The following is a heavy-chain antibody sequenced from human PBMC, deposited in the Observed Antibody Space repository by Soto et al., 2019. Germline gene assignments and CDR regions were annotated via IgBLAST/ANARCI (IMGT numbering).Heavy chain of an antibody. CDR2: ISGENTHT. D-gene: IGHD3-10*01. CDR3: ARDRPGISVIRGVKTYNYFDP. Sequence: ASVKVSCKASGYRFSSFGISWVRQAPGQGLEWMGWISGENTHTNYAQKFQGRVTMTTDTSTGTAYMELRSLTSDDTAVYYCARDRPGISVIRGVKTYNYFDPWGQGTLVTVSS. J-gene: IGHJ5*02. V-gene: IGHV1-18*01. CDR1: GYRFSSFG.